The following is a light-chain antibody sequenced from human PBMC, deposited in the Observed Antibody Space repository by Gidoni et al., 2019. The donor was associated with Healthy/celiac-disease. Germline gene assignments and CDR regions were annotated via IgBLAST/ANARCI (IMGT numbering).Light chain of an antibody. V-gene: IGLV1-51*02. Sequence: QSVFPQPPSVSAAPGQKVTISCSGSSSNIGKNYVSWYQQLPGTAPKLLIYENNKRPSGIPDRFSGSKSGTSATLGITGLQTGDEADYYCGTWDSSLSAVFGGGTKLTVL. CDR3: GTWDSSLSAV. CDR2: ENN. CDR1: SSNIGKNY. J-gene: IGLJ2*01.